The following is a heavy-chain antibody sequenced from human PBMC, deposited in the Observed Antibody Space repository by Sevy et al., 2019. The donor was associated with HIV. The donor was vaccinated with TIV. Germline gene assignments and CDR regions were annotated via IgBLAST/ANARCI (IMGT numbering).Heavy chain of an antibody. CDR2: IYYSGST. CDR3: ARHEGAYCSSTSCYAVGYFDY. V-gene: IGHV4-39*01. J-gene: IGHJ4*02. D-gene: IGHD2-2*01. CDR1: GGSISSSSYY. Sequence: SETLSLTCTVSGGSISSSSYYWGWIRQPPGKGLEWIGSIYYSGSTYYNPSLKSRVTISVDTSKNQFSLKLSSVTAADTAVYYCARHEGAYCSSTSCYAVGYFDYWGQGTLVTVSS.